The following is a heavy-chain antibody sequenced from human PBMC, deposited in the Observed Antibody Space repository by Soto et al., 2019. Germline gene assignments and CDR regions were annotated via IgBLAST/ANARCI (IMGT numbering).Heavy chain of an antibody. J-gene: IGHJ3*02. Sequence: ASVKVSCKASGYTFTGYYMHWVRQAPGQGLEWMGWINPNSGGTNYAQKFQGWVTMTRDTSISTAYMELSRLRSDDTAVYYCARASHYYDSSGYSYYGRDAFDIWGQGTMVTVSS. D-gene: IGHD3-22*01. CDR3: ARASHYYDSSGYSYYGRDAFDI. CDR1: GYTFTGYY. CDR2: INPNSGGT. V-gene: IGHV1-2*04.